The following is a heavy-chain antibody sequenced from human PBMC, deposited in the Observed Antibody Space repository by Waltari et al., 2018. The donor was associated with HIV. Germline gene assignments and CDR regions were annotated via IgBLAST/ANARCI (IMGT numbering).Heavy chain of an antibody. V-gene: IGHV3-21*06. CDR1: GFTFSIYS. Sequence: EVQLVESGEGLVKPGGSLRLSCAASGFTFSIYSMNWVRQAPGKGLEWVSSISSSSSYIYYADSVKGRFTISRDNAKNSLYLQMNSLRAEDTAVYYCARRYCSGGSCHTYGMDVCGQGTTVTVSS. CDR3: ARRYCSGGSCHTYGMDV. CDR2: ISSSSSYI. D-gene: IGHD2-15*01. J-gene: IGHJ6*02.